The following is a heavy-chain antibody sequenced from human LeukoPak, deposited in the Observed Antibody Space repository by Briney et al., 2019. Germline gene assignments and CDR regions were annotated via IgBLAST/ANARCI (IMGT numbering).Heavy chain of an antibody. V-gene: IGHV3-30-3*01. J-gene: IGHJ4*02. CDR1: GFTFRSYA. CDR2: ISYDGSKK. Sequence: GGSLRLSCAASGFTFRSYAMYWVRQAPGKGLEWVTVISYDGSKKYYADSVKGRFTISRDNSKNTLYLQMNSLRAEDTAVYYCARARGNMYSREFDYWGQGTLVTVSS. D-gene: IGHD6-13*01. CDR3: ARARGNMYSREFDY.